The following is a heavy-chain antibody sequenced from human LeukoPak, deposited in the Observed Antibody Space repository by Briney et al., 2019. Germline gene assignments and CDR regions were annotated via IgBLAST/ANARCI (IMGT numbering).Heavy chain of an antibody. CDR2: IYYSGST. J-gene: IGHJ4*02. V-gene: IGHV4-59*01. Sequence: SETLSLTCTVSGGSINSYYWSWIRQPPGKGLEWIGYIYYSGSTNYNPSLKSRVTISVDTSKNQFSLRLSPVTAADTAVYCCARVTGYMTEDYFDYWGQGTLITVSS. CDR1: GGSINSYY. D-gene: IGHD6-13*01. CDR3: ARVTGYMTEDYFDY.